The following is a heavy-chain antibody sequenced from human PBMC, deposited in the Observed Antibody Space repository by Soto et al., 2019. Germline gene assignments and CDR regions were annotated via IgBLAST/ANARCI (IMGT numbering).Heavy chain of an antibody. V-gene: IGHV3-23*01. Sequence: SLRLSCAASGFTFSSYAMSWVRQAPGKGLEWVSAISGSGGSTYYADSVKGRFTISRDNSKNTLYLQMNSLRAEDTAVYYCAKDGFLEWLQDYWGQGTLVTVSS. D-gene: IGHD3-3*01. J-gene: IGHJ4*02. CDR3: AKDGFLEWLQDY. CDR1: GFTFSSYA. CDR2: ISGSGGST.